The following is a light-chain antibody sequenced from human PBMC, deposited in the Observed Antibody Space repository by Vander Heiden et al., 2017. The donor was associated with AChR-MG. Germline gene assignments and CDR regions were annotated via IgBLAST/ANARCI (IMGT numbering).Light chain of an antibody. J-gene: IGLJ2*01. CDR3: QSYDSSLGGLV. CDR2: GNN. Sequence: QSVLTQPTSVSGAPGQRVTISCTGSSSHIGAGYDVHWYQQLPGTAPKLLIYGNNNRPSGVPDRFSGSKSGTSASLAITGLQTEDEADYYCQSYDSSLGGLVFGGGTKLTVL. V-gene: IGLV1-40*01. CDR1: SSHIGAGYD.